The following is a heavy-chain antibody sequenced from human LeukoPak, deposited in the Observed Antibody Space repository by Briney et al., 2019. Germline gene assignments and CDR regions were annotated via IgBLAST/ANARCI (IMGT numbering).Heavy chain of an antibody. V-gene: IGHV4-39*01. CDR3: ARRDYGSGTSPDY. Sequence: PSGTLSLTCTVSGASISSSGYYWGWIRQPPGKGLEGIGSMYFSGTTYYNPSPKRPFTMSRDTSKNKCSLKLSSVTAADTAVYYCARRDYGSGTSPDYWGQGTLVTVSS. CDR2: MYFSGTT. CDR1: GASISSSGYY. J-gene: IGHJ4*02. D-gene: IGHD3-10*01.